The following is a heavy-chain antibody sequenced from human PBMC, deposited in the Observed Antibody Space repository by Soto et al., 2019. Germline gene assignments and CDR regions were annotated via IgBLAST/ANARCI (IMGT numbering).Heavy chain of an antibody. CDR2: ISSSSSTI. J-gene: IGHJ4*02. Sequence: EVQLVESGGGLVQPGGSLRLSCAASGFTFSSYSMNRVRQAPGKGLEWVSYISSSSSTIYYADSVKGRFTISRDNAKNSLYLQMNSLRAEDTAVYYCARGGGCSGGSCNFDYWGQGTLVTVSS. CDR1: GFTFSSYS. CDR3: ARGGGCSGGSCNFDY. D-gene: IGHD2-15*01. V-gene: IGHV3-48*01.